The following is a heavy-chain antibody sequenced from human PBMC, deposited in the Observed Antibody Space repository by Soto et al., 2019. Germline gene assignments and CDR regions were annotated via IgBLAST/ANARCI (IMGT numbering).Heavy chain of an antibody. CDR2: IYHSGST. CDR1: GGSISSGGYS. Sequence: LCGGSISSGGYSWSWIRQPPGKGLEWIGYIYHSGSTYYNPSLKSRVTISVDRSKNQFSLKLSSVTAADTAVYYCARGPLSSYYYDSSGYDYWGQGTLVTVSS. CDR3: ARGPLSSYYYDSSGYDY. J-gene: IGHJ4*02. V-gene: IGHV4-30-2*01. D-gene: IGHD3-22*01.